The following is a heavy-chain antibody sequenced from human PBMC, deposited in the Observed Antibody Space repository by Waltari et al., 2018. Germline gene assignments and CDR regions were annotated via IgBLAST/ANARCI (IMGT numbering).Heavy chain of an antibody. CDR2: INWNGGST. D-gene: IGHD5-18*01. CDR1: GFTFADYG. J-gene: IGHJ2*01. V-gene: IGHV3-20*01. CDR3: ARRTAMVRYWYFDL. Sequence: EVQLVESGGGVVRPGGSLRLSCAASGFTFADYGMSWVRPAPGKGLEWVSGINWNGGSTGYADSVKGRFTISRDNAKNSLYLQMNSLRAEDTALYHCARRTAMVRYWYFDLWGRGTLVTVSS.